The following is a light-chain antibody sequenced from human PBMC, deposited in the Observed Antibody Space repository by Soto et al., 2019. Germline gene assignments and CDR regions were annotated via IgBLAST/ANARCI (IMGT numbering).Light chain of an antibody. J-gene: IGKJ2*03. CDR2: GAS. CDR1: QSVSINS. CDR3: QQYSGFCYS. V-gene: IGKV3-20*01. Sequence: LLTQYPDTLPLSPGERATLSCRASQSVSINSLVWYQQKPGQAPRLLIYGASNRATGIPDRFRASVSGTDFTVTISRLECADFAMYYGQQYSGFCYSCGEGTK.